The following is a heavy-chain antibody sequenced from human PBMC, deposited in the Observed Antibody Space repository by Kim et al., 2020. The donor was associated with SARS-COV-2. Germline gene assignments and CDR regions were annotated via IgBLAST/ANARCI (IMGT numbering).Heavy chain of an antibody. J-gene: IGHJ6*01. V-gene: IGHV4-59*01. CDR3: ARDRQVVRGDQYYYGMDV. CDR2: IYYSGST. D-gene: IGHD3-10*01. Sequence: SETLSLTCTVSGGSISSYYWSWIRQPPGKGLEWIGYIYYSGSTNYNPSLKRRVTISVDTSKNQFSLKLSSVTAADTAVYYCARDRQVVRGDQYYYGMDV. CDR1: GGSISSYY.